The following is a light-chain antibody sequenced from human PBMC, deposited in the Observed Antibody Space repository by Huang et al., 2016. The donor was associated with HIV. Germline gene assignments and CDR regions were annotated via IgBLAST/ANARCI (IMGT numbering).Light chain of an antibody. J-gene: IGKJ1*01. V-gene: IGKV3-20*01. CDR2: GAS. Sequence: EIVLTQSPVTLSLSPGERATLSCGASQSVSAGYLAWYQQKPGQAPRLRIYGASNRATDIPDRFSGSGAGTEFTLTINRLEPEDVAVYYCQQYGNLWTFGQGTKVEIK. CDR3: QQYGNLWT. CDR1: QSVSAGY.